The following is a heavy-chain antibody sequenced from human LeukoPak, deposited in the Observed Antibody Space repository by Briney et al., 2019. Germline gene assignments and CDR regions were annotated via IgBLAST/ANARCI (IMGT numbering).Heavy chain of an antibody. V-gene: IGHV1-18*01. D-gene: IGHD2-15*01. CDR1: DSTFSSYG. J-gene: IGHJ6*02. Sequence: ASGKASCKASDSTFSSYGISGGRQALGQGLEWLGWVSAYNGNTNYAQKLEGRVTMTTDTSTSTSYMELRSLRSDETAVYYCARDSSGCSGGSCYTYYYYYYGMDVWGQGTTVTVSS. CDR3: ARDSSGCSGGSCYTYYYYYYGMDV. CDR2: VSAYNGNT.